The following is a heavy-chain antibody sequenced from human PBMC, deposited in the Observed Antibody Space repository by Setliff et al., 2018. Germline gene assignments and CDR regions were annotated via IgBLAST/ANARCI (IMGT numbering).Heavy chain of an antibody. CDR2: IWYDGSTK. Sequence: PGGSLRLSCAASGFTFSSYWMSWVRQAPGKGLGWVAVIWYDGSTKYYADSVKGRFTISRDNAKNSLYLQMNSLRAEDTAVYYCTREASVDFWSGYPYYYYMDVWGKGTTVTVSS. CDR3: TREASVDFWSGYPYYYYMDV. J-gene: IGHJ6*03. D-gene: IGHD3-3*01. CDR1: GFTFSSYW. V-gene: IGHV3-7*01.